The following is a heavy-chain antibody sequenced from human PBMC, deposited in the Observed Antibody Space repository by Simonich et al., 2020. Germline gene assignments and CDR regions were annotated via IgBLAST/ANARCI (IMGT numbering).Heavy chain of an antibody. V-gene: IGHV1-2*02. CDR3: ARGRLTGDKGAFDI. CDR1: GYTFTGYY. D-gene: IGHD7-27*01. CDR2: INPNRGGT. Sequence: QVQLVQSGAEVKKPGASVKVSCKASGYTFTGYYMHWVRQAPGQGLGWVGWINPNRGGTNYAQKFQGRVTMTRDTSISTAYMELSRLRSDDTAVYYCARGRLTGDKGAFDIWGQGTMVTVSS. J-gene: IGHJ3*02.